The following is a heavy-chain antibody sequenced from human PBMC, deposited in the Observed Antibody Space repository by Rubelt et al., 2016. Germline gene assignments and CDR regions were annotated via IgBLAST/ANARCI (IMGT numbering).Heavy chain of an antibody. J-gene: IGHJ3*02. CDR1: GGSFSGYY. D-gene: IGHD3-10*01. CDR2: IYSGGST. CDR3: ARDGFYSGIIGADAFDI. Sequence: VQLQQWGAGLLKPSETLSLTCAVYGGSFSGYYWGWIRQPPGKGLEWVSVIYSGGSTYYADSVKGRFTSSRDNSKNTLYLQMNSLRAEDTAVYYCARDGFYSGIIGADAFDIWGQGTMVTVSS. V-gene: IGHV3-53*01.